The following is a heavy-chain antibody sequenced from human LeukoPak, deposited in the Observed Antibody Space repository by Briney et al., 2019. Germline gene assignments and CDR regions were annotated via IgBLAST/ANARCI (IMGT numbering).Heavy chain of an antibody. CDR1: GFTFSSYE. CDR3: ARGASGIGGIRFDP. V-gene: IGHV3-48*03. J-gene: IGHJ5*02. Sequence: GGSLRLSCAASGFTFSSYEMNWVRQAPGKGLEWVSYINTGGFTIYYADSVKGRFTISRDNAKNSLYLQMNSLRAKDTAVYYCARGASGIGGIRFDPWGQGTLVTVSS. CDR2: INTGGFTI. D-gene: IGHD3-10*01.